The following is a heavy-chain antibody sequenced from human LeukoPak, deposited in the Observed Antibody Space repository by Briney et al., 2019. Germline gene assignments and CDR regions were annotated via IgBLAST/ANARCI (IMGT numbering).Heavy chain of an antibody. D-gene: IGHD6-19*01. V-gene: IGHV4-38-2*02. CDR1: GYSISSGYY. Sequence: SETLSLTCTVSGYSISSGYYWGWIRQPPGKGLEWIGSIDYSGSTYYNPSLKSRVTISVDTSKKHFALKLSSVTAADTAVYYCARNLYSSRPNDAFVIWGQGTTVTVSS. CDR3: ARNLYSSRPNDAFVI. J-gene: IGHJ3*02. CDR2: IDYSGST.